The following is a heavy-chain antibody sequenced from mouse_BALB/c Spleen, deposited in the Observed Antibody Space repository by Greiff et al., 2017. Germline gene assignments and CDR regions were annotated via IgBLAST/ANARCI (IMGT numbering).Heavy chain of an antibody. CDR2: INPSNGRT. CDR1: GYTFTSYW. J-gene: IGHJ2*01. Sequence: VQLQQPGAELVKPGASVKLSCKASGYTFTSYWMHWVKQRPGQGLEWIGEINPSNGRTNYNEKFKSKATLTVDKSSSTAYMQLSSLTSEDSAVYYCARRGYDYGSSYFDYWGQGTTLTVSS. V-gene: IGHV1S81*02. D-gene: IGHD1-1*01. CDR3: ARRGYDYGSSYFDY.